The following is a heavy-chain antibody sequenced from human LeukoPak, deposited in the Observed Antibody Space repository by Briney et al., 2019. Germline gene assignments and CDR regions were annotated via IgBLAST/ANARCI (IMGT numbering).Heavy chain of an antibody. CDR3: AKDKSHMRGYYYYYYGMDV. Sequence: GGSLRLSCGASGFTFSSSAMSWVRQAPGKGLEWVSAISGSGGSTYYADSAKGRFTISRDNSKNTLYLQVNSLRAEDTAVYYCAKDKSHMRGYYYYYYGMDVWGQGTTVTVSS. J-gene: IGHJ6*02. D-gene: IGHD3-22*01. CDR2: ISGSGGST. V-gene: IGHV3-23*01. CDR1: GFTFSSSA.